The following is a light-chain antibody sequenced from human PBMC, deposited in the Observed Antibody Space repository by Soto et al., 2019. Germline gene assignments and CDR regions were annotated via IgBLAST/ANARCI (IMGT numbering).Light chain of an antibody. Sequence: IQMTPSPCTLSASVIDRVTSTCRASQTVSTWLAWYQQKPGKAPKLLIYKASSLKSGVPSRFSGSGSGTEFTLTISSLQPDDFATYYCQHYNSYSEAFGQGTKVDIK. CDR3: QHYNSYSEA. CDR2: KAS. CDR1: QTVSTW. J-gene: IGKJ1*01. V-gene: IGKV1-5*03.